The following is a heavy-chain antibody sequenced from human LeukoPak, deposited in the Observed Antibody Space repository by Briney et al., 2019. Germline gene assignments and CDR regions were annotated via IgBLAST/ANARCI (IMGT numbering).Heavy chain of an antibody. Sequence: PGGSLRLSCAASGFSFDDYGMSWVRQAPGKGLEWVSGINWNGGSTGYADSVKGRFTISRDNAKNSLYLQMNSLRAEDTALYYCARARFSYYYYYLDVWGKGTTVTVSS. V-gene: IGHV3-20*04. J-gene: IGHJ6*03. D-gene: IGHD3-3*01. CDR2: INWNGGST. CDR1: GFSFDDYG. CDR3: ARARFSYYYYYLDV.